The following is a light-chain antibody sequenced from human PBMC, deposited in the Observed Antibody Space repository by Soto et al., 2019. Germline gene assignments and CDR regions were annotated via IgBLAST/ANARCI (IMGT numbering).Light chain of an antibody. V-gene: IGKV1-5*01. CDR3: QQYSTYST. J-gene: IGKJ1*01. Sequence: DIQMTQSPSTLSASVGDRVTITCRASQSISSSLAWYQQKPGKAPKLPIYDASNLESGVPSMFSGSGSGTEFTLTISSLPPDDLATYYCQQYSTYSTFGQGTKVDIK. CDR2: DAS. CDR1: QSISSS.